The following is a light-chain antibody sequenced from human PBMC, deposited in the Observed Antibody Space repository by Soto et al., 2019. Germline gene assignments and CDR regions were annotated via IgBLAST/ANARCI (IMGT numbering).Light chain of an antibody. V-gene: IGLV2-8*01. Sequence: QSVLTQPPSASGSPGQSVAISCTGTSSDVGGYNYVAWYQHHPGKAPKLMIYEVTKRPSGVPDRFSGPKSGNTASLTVSGLQAEDEADYYCSSYADSNIWVFGGGTKLTVL. CDR1: SSDVGGYNY. J-gene: IGLJ3*02. CDR2: EVT. CDR3: SSYADSNIWV.